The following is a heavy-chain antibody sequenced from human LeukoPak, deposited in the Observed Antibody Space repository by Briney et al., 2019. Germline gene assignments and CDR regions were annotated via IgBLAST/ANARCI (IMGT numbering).Heavy chain of an antibody. CDR2: ISSSGSTI. CDR3: ARDPGYNNYMDV. D-gene: IGHD5-24*01. V-gene: IGHV3-48*04. Sequence: PGGSLRLSCAASGFTFSSYAMHWVRQAPGKGLEWVSYISSSGSTIYYADSVKGRFTISRDNAKNSLYLQMNSLRAEDTAVYYCARDPGYNNYMDVWGKGTTVTVSS. CDR1: GFTFSSYA. J-gene: IGHJ6*03.